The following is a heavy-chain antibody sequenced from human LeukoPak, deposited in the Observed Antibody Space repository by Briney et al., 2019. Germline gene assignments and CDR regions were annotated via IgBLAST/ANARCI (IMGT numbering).Heavy chain of an antibody. CDR2: ISSSSSYT. CDR3: ASYYCSSTSCLFDY. D-gene: IGHD2-2*01. CDR1: GFTFSDYY. J-gene: IGHJ4*02. Sequence: GGSLRLSCAASGFTFSDYYMSWIRQAPGKGLDWASYISSSSSYTNYADSVKGRFTISRDNAKNSLYLQMNSLRAEDTAVYYCASYYCSSTSCLFDYWGQGTLVTVSS. V-gene: IGHV3-11*06.